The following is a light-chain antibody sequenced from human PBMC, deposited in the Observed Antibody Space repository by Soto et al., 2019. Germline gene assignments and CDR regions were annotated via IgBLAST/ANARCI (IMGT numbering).Light chain of an antibody. Sequence: ETVMTQSPATLSVSPGERATLSCRASQSARISLGWYQQKPGQAPRLLIYDVSTRATGVPARFSGSGSGTEFTLTISSPQSEDFAVYYCQQYNSYPYTFGQGTKLEIK. CDR2: DVS. J-gene: IGKJ2*01. CDR3: QQYNSYPYT. V-gene: IGKV3-15*01. CDR1: QSARIS.